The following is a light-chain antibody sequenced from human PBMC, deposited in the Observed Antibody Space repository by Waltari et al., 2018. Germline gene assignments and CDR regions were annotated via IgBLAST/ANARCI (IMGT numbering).Light chain of an antibody. CDR3: SSHSTSITPHVL. CDR1: SSDVGGYNY. J-gene: IGLJ2*01. V-gene: IGLV2-14*03. Sequence: QSALTQPASVSGSPGQSITIPCTGTSSDVGGYNYVSWYQQHPGKAPKLMIYDVSNRPSGVSNRCSGSKSGNTASLTISGLQAEDEADYYCSSHSTSITPHVLFGGGTKLTVL. CDR2: DVS.